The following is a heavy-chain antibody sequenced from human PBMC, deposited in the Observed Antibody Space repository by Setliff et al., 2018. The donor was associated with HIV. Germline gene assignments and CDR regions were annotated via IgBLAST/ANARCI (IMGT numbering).Heavy chain of an antibody. V-gene: IGHV4-34*01. CDR3: ARGHGVYSGSYLAVYFDY. J-gene: IGHJ4*02. CDR2: INHSGST. CDR1: GGSFSGYY. D-gene: IGHD1-26*01. Sequence: PSETLSLTCAVYGGSFSGYYWSWIRQPPGKGLEWIGEINHSGSTNYKPSLKSRVTISVDMSKNQVSLKVSPVTAADTAVYYCARGHGVYSGSYLAVYFDYWGQGTLVTVSS.